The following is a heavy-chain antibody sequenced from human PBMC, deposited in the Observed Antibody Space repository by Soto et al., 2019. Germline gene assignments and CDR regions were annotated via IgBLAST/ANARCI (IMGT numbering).Heavy chain of an antibody. CDR3: ARDLGYCSSTSCYLGYYYGMDV. V-gene: IGHV4-59*01. CDR1: GGSISIYY. CDR2: IYYSGST. D-gene: IGHD2-2*01. Sequence: PSETLSLTCTVSGGSISIYYWSWIRHPPGKGLEWIGYIYYSGSTNYNPSLKSRVTISVDTSKNQFSLKLSSVTAADTAVYYCARDLGYCSSTSCYLGYYYGMDVWGQGTTVTVSS. J-gene: IGHJ6*02.